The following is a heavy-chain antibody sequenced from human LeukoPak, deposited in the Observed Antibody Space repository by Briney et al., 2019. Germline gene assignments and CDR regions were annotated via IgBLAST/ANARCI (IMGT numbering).Heavy chain of an antibody. CDR1: GFTLSSHA. CDR2: ISYNGGST. V-gene: IGHV3-64D*09. CDR3: VGRTGNYFDY. D-gene: IGHD3/OR15-3a*01. Sequence: PGGSLRLSCAASGFTLSSHAMHWVRQAPGKALEYVSAISYNGGSTYYANSVKDRFTISRDNSKNTLYLQMRSLRPDDTAVFYCVGRTGNYFDYWVQGTLVTVSS. J-gene: IGHJ4*02.